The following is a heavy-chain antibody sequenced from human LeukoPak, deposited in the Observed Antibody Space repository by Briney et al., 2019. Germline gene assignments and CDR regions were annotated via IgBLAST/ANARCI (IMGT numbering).Heavy chain of an antibody. CDR1: GFTFSSYS. CDR3: ARGRTIVVVTAIPLDY. Sequence: GGSLRLSCAASGFTFSSYSMNWVRQAPGKGLEWVSYISSSSSTIYYADSVKGRFTISRDNAKNSLYLQMNGLRAEDTAVYYCARGRTIVVVTAIPLDYWGQGTLVTVSS. V-gene: IGHV3-48*01. J-gene: IGHJ4*02. CDR2: ISSSSSTI. D-gene: IGHD2-21*02.